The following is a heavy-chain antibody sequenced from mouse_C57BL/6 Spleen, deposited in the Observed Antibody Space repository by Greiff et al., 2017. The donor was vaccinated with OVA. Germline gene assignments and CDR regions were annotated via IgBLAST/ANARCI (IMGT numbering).Heavy chain of an antibody. Sequence: SGPVLVKPGASVKMSCKASGYTFTDYYMNWVKQSHGKSLEWIGVINPYNGGTSYNQKFKGKATLTVDKSSSTAYMELNSLTSEDSAVYYCASYGNSAWFAYWGQGTLVTVSA. J-gene: IGHJ3*01. CDR2: INPYNGGT. V-gene: IGHV1-19*01. D-gene: IGHD2-1*01. CDR3: ASYGNSAWFAY. CDR1: GYTFTDYY.